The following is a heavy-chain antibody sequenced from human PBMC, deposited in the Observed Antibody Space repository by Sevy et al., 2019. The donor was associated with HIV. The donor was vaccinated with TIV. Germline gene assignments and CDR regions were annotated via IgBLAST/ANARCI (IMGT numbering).Heavy chain of an antibody. CDR2: INESGIT. Sequence: SETLSLTRAVHDGSFSGYYWNWIRQLPGKGLEWIGEINESGITYYNPSLKSRVTISVDTSKKQFSLKLNSVTAVDSAVYFCARSPPVVVVPGAPSWFDPWGQGTLVTVSS. CDR3: ARSPPVVVVPGAPSWFDP. V-gene: IGHV4-34*01. J-gene: IGHJ5*02. D-gene: IGHD2-2*01. CDR1: DGSFSGYY.